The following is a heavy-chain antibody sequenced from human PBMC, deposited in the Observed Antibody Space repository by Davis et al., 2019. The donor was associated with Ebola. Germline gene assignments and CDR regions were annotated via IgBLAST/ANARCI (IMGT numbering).Heavy chain of an antibody. J-gene: IGHJ4*02. Sequence: GGSLRLSCAASGFAFNTFAMNWVRQAPGKGPEWVSGISGSGSSTYYADSVKGRFTISRDNSKNTLYLQMNSLRAEDTAVYYCARVERRDGYNFRYYFDYWGQGTLVTVSS. CDR3: ARVERRDGYNFRYYFDY. CDR1: GFAFNTFA. CDR2: ISGSGSST. V-gene: IGHV3-23*01. D-gene: IGHD5-24*01.